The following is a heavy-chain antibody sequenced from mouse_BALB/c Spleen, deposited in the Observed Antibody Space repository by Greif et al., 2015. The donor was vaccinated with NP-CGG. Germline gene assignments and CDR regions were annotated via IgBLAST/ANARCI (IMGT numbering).Heavy chain of an antibody. Sequence: EVMLVESGGGLVQPGGSRKLSCAASGFTFSSFGMHWVRQAPEKGLEWVAYISSGSSTIYYADTVKGRFTISRDNPKNTLFLQMTSLRSEDTAMYYCAILDSSGYLYAMDYWGQGTSVTVSS. CDR2: ISSGSSTI. J-gene: IGHJ4*01. V-gene: IGHV5-17*02. CDR3: AILDSSGYLYAMDY. CDR1: GFTFSSFG. D-gene: IGHD3-2*01.